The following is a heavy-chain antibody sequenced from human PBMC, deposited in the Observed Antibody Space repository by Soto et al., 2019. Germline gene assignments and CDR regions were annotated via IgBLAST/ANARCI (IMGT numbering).Heavy chain of an antibody. CDR2: IYYSGST. CDR1: GGSISSGGYY. V-gene: IGHV4-31*03. Sequence: SETLSLTCTVSGGSISSGGYYWSWIRQHPGKGLEWIGYIYYSGSTYYNPSLKSRVTISVDTSKNQFSLKLSSVTAADTAVYYCASSDCSSTSCYSNWFDPWGQGTLVTVSS. J-gene: IGHJ5*02. D-gene: IGHD2-2*01. CDR3: ASSDCSSTSCYSNWFDP.